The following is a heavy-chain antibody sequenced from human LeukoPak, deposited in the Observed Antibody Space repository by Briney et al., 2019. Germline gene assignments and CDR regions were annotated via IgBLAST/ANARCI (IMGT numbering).Heavy chain of an antibody. J-gene: IGHJ5*02. D-gene: IGHD3-16*01. CDR1: GFTFDDYA. CDR3: AKDIEGGAPTLPWFDP. Sequence: PGGSLRLSCAASGFTFDDYAMHWVRQAPGKGLEWVSGISWNSGSIGYADSVKGRFTISRDNAKNSLYLQMNSLRAEDMALYYCAKDIEGGAPTLPWFDPWGQGTLVTVSS. V-gene: IGHV3-9*03. CDR2: ISWNSGSI.